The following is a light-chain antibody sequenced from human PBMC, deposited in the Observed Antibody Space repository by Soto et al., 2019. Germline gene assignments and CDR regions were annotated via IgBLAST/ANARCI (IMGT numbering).Light chain of an antibody. CDR2: DVS. V-gene: IGLV2-14*03. CDR1: SSDVCGYNY. Sequence: QSVLTQPASVSGSPGQSITISCHGNSSDVCGYNYVSWYQHHPGKAPKLMIFDVSNWPSGVSNRFSGSKSGNTASLTISGLQPEDEADYYCSSYTTSNTRQIVFGTGTKVTVL. J-gene: IGLJ1*01. CDR3: SSYTTSNTRQIV.